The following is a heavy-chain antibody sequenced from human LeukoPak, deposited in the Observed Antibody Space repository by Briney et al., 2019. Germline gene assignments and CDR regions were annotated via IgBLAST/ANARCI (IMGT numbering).Heavy chain of an antibody. CDR2: INHSGST. Sequence: SETLSLTCAVYGGSFSGYYWSWVRQPPGKGLEWIGEINHSGSTNYNPSLKSRVTMSVDTSKNQFSLKLSSVTAADTAVYYCARSYSGYDYWGQGTLVTVSS. J-gene: IGHJ4*02. CDR3: ARSYSGYDY. D-gene: IGHD5-12*01. CDR1: GGSFSGYY. V-gene: IGHV4-34*01.